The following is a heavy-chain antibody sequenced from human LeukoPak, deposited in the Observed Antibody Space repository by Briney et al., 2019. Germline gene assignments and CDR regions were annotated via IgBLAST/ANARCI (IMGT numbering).Heavy chain of an antibody. J-gene: IGHJ4*02. CDR2: IYYSGST. D-gene: IGHD2/OR15-2a*01. V-gene: IGHV4-59*08. Sequence: SETLSLTCTVSGGSISSYYWSWIRQPPGKGLEWIGYIYYSGSTNYNPSLKSRVTISVDTSKNQFSLKLSSVTAADTAVYYCAGHHPRNTVDSWGQGTLVTVSS. CDR1: GGSISSYY. CDR3: AGHHPRNTVDS.